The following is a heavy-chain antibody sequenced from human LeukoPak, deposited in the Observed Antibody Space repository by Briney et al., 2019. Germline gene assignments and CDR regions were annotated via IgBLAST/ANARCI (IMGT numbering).Heavy chain of an antibody. CDR1: GVSISSYY. J-gene: IGHJ4*02. V-gene: IGHV4-59*01. Sequence: PSETLTLTCTASGVSISSYYRNWIRQPPGKGLEWIGYIYYSGSTNYNPSLKSRVTISVDTSKNQFSLKLSSVTAADTAVYYCARETGSGWDYFDYWGQGTLVTVSS. D-gene: IGHD6-19*01. CDR2: IYYSGST. CDR3: ARETGSGWDYFDY.